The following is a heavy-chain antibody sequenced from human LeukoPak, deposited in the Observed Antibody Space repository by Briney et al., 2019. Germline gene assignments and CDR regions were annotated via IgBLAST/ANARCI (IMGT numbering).Heavy chain of an antibody. D-gene: IGHD5-18*01. CDR2: IYSGGST. Sequence: PGGSLRLSCAASGFTFSSNYMSWVRQAPGKGLEWVSVIYSGGSTYYADSVKDRFTISRDNSKNTLYLQMNSLRAEDTAVYYCARVRSGYSYGGSYYYYGMDVWGQGTTVTVSS. V-gene: IGHV3-53*01. CDR1: GFTFSSNY. J-gene: IGHJ6*02. CDR3: ARVRSGYSYGGSYYYYGMDV.